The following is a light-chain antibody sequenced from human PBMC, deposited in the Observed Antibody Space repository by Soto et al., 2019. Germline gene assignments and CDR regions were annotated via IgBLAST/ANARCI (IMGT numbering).Light chain of an antibody. CDR1: QGIRID. Sequence: AIQMTQSPSSLSASVGDSVTITCRASQGIRIDLAWYQQKPGTAPNLLIYSASNLQSGVPSRFSGRGSGTDFTLTISSLQPEDFATYYCLQHFNYPLTFGGGTKVEIK. V-gene: IGKV1-6*01. CDR3: LQHFNYPLT. J-gene: IGKJ4*01. CDR2: SAS.